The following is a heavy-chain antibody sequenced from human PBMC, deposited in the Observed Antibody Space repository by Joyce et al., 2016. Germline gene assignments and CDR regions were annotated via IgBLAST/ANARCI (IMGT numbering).Heavy chain of an antibody. CDR1: GYTFTSYD. D-gene: IGHD1-7*01. Sequence: QVQLVQSGAEVKKPGASVKVSCKASGYTFTSYDINWVRQATGQGLEWMGWMNPSNGNTDCAQKCQGRVSMTRNTSISTAYMELSGLRSEDTAVYYCAREAVTGTDLWGQGTLVTVSS. J-gene: IGHJ5*02. CDR3: AREAVTGTDL. V-gene: IGHV1-8*01. CDR2: MNPSNGNT.